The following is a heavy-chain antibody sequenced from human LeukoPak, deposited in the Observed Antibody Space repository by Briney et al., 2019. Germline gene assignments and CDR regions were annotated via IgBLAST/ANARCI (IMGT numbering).Heavy chain of an antibody. Sequence: GESLKISCKGSGYSFNTYWIGWVRQMPGKGLEWMGIIYPGDSDTTYSPSFQGQVTISADKSITTAYLQWSSLKASDAAIYYCARRGYSGYDFDYWGQGTLVTVSS. CDR3: ARRGYSGYDFDY. CDR1: GYSFNTYW. V-gene: IGHV5-51*01. D-gene: IGHD5-12*01. J-gene: IGHJ4*02. CDR2: IYPGDSDT.